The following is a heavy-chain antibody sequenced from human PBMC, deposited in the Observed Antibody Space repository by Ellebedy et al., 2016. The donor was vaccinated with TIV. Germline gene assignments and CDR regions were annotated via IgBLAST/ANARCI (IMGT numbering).Heavy chain of an antibody. D-gene: IGHD3-10*01. CDR2: IKQYGSEN. CDR3: ARGRSFN. Sequence: PGGSLRLSCAASGFTFSSNWMSWVRQTPGKGLEWVAYIKQYGSENYYVDSVKGRFTISRDNAKNSLYLQMNSLRAEDTAVYYCARGRSFNWGQGTLVTVSS. J-gene: IGHJ4*02. CDR1: GFTFSSNW. V-gene: IGHV3-7*03.